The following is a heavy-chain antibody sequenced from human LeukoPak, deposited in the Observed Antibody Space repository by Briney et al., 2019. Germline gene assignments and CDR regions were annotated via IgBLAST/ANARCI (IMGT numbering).Heavy chain of an antibody. CDR3: AGDGSSPSSGWYTFDY. D-gene: IGHD6-19*01. J-gene: IGHJ4*02. CDR2: IYYTGST. V-gene: IGHV4-59*01. Sequence: NPSETLSVTCTVSGGSISSSYWSWIRQPPGQGLEWIGYIYYTGSTNHNPSLKSRVTISVDTSKNQFSLKLNSVTAADTAVYFCAGDGSSPSSGWYTFDYWGQGTLVTVSS. CDR1: GGSISSSY.